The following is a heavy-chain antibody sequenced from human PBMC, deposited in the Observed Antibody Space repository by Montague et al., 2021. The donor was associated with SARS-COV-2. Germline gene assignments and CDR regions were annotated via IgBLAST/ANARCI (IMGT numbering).Heavy chain of an antibody. V-gene: IGHV4-59*08. D-gene: IGHD3-9*01. CDR3: AGLPYILHGDAYFDF. CDR2: NGST. Sequence: NGSTNYNPYLKSRVTISVDTSKNQFSLRVSSVTAADTAVYYCAGLPYILHGDAYFDFLGQG. J-gene: IGHJ4*02.